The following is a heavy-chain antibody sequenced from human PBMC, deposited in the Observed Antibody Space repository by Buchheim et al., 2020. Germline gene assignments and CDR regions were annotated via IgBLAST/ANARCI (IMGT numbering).Heavy chain of an antibody. V-gene: IGHV3-11*01. Sequence: QVQLVESGGGLVKPGGSLRLSCAASGFTFSDHYMSWIRQAPGRGLEWVAYISGSGSSTYHTDSVQGRFTLSRDNARNSLYLQMNSLRAEDTAEYYCARDVTAFLTFSYYGMDVWGQGT. CDR1: GFTFSDHY. CDR3: ARDVTAFLTFSYYGMDV. D-gene: IGHD3-3*02. J-gene: IGHJ6*02. CDR2: ISGSGSST.